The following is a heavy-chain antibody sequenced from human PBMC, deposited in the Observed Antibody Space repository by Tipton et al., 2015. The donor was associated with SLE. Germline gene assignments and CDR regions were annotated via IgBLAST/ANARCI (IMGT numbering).Heavy chain of an antibody. CDR2: IYYSGST. J-gene: IGHJ3*02. D-gene: IGHD1-26*01. V-gene: IGHV4-59*12. CDR1: GGSFSGYY. Sequence: TLSLTCAVYGGSFSGYYWNWIRQPPGKGLEWIGYIYYSGSTNYNPSLKSRVTISVDASKNQFSLKLSSVTAADTAVYYCARDWWEINAFDIWGQGTMVTVSS. CDR3: ARDWWEINAFDI.